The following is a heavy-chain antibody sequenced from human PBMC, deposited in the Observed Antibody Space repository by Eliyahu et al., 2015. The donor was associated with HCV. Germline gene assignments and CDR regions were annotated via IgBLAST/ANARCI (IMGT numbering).Heavy chain of an antibody. V-gene: IGHV1-69*01. D-gene: IGHD3-22*01. CDR1: GGTFSNYP. J-gene: IGHJ4*02. Sequence: QVQLEQSGAEVMKPGSSVKVSCKASGGTFSNYPIXWVRQAPGQGLEWMGAIIPMFGTANYAQNFQGRVTITADESTSTAYMELSSLKSEDTAVYYCARGGTYYDSSGYYEYYFNYWGQGTLGHRLL. CDR3: ARGGTYYDSSGYYEYYFNY. CDR2: IIPMFGTA.